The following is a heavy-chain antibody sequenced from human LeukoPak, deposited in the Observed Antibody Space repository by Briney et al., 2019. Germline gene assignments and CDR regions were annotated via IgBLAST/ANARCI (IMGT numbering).Heavy chain of an antibody. CDR1: AGSISSYY. CDR3: ARGKWHYYFDY. CDR2: IYYSEST. D-gene: IGHD5-12*01. V-gene: IGHV4-59*01. Sequence: SETLSLTWTVSAGSISSYYWSWIRQPPGKGLEWIGYIYYSESTNYDPSLKSRVTISVDTSKNQFCLKLSSVTAADTAVYYCARGKWHYYFDYWGQGTLVTVSS. J-gene: IGHJ4*02.